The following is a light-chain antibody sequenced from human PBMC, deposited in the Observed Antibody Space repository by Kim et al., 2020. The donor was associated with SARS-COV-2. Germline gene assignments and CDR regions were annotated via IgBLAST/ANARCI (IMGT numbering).Light chain of an antibody. J-gene: IGKJ3*01. CDR2: AAS. CDR1: QSISSH. Sequence: DIQRTQSPSSLSASVGDRVTITCRTTQSISSHLNWYQQNPGRAPKLLMSAASTLQGGVPSRFSGSGSETDFTLTISSLQPEDFATYFCQQRYITPFTFGPGTKVDI. V-gene: IGKV1-39*01. CDR3: QQRYITPFT.